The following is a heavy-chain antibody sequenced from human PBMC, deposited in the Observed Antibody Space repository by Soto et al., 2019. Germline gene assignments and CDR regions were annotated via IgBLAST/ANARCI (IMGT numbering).Heavy chain of an antibody. CDR3: AREATSGYSSGWYEV. Sequence: GGSLXLSCAASGFTVSSNYMSWVRQAPGKGLEWVSVIYSGGSTYYADSVKGRFTISRHNSKNTLYLQMNSLRAEDTAVYYCAREATSGYSSGWYEVWGQGTLVTVSS. D-gene: IGHD6-19*01. CDR1: GFTVSSNY. CDR2: IYSGGST. J-gene: IGHJ4*02. V-gene: IGHV3-53*04.